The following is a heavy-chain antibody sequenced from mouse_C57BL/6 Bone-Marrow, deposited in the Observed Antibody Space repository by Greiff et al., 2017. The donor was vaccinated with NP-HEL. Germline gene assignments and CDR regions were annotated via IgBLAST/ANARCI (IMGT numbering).Heavy chain of an antibody. CDR2: ISSGGDYI. J-gene: IGHJ3*01. CDR1: GFTFSSYA. Sequence: EVKLMESGEGLVKPGGSLKLSCAASGFTFSSYAMSWVRQTPEKRLEWVAYISSGGDYIYYADTVKGRFTISRDNARNTLYLQMSSLKSEDTAMYYCTRGDGYFLFAYWGQGTLVTVSA. V-gene: IGHV5-9-1*02. CDR3: TRGDGYFLFAY. D-gene: IGHD2-3*01.